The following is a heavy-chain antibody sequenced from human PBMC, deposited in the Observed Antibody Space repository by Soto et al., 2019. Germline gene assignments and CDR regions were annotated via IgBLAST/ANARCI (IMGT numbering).Heavy chain of an antibody. CDR1: GFTFSSYW. J-gene: IGHJ3*02. V-gene: IGHV3-7*03. CDR2: IKQDGSEK. D-gene: IGHD3-3*01. Sequence: GGSLRLSCAASGFTFSSYWMSWVRQAPGKGLEWVANIKQDGSEKYYVDSVKGRFTISRDNAKNSLYLQMNSLRAEDTAVYYCARVALRFLEWLPDAFDIWGQGTMVTVSS. CDR3: ARVALRFLEWLPDAFDI.